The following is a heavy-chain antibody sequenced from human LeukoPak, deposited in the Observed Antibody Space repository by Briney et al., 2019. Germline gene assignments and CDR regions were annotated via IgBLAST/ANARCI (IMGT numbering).Heavy chain of an antibody. Sequence: GGSLRLSCAASGFTFSNAWMSWVRQAPGKGLEWVGRIKSKTDGGTTDYAAPVKGRFTISRDDSKNTLYLQMNSLKTEDTAVYCCTTEAAAAGLYYYYGMDVWGQGTTVTVSS. D-gene: IGHD6-13*01. V-gene: IGHV3-15*01. CDR1: GFTFSNAW. CDR2: IKSKTDGGTT. J-gene: IGHJ6*02. CDR3: TTEAAAAGLYYYYGMDV.